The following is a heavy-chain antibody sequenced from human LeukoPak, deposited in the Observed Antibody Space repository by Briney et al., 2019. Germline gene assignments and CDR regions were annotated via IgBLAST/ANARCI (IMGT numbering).Heavy chain of an antibody. V-gene: IGHV4-39*01. D-gene: IGHD3-3*01. J-gene: IGHJ4*02. Sequence: SETLSLTCTVSGGSISSSSYSWGWIRQPPGKGLEWIGRIYYSGSTYYNPSLKSRVTISVDTSKNQFSLKLSSVTAADTAVYYCARHQGGRFLEWLLHNNFDYWGQGTLVTVSS. CDR3: ARHQGGRFLEWLLHNNFDY. CDR2: IYYSGST. CDR1: GGSISSSSYS.